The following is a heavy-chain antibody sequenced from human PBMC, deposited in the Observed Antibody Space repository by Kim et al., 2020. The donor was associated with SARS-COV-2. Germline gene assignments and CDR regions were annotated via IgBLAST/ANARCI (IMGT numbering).Heavy chain of an antibody. CDR1: GGSFSGYY. V-gene: IGHV4-34*01. CDR3: ARCVYYGSGSYYYYYGMDV. Sequence: SETLSLTCAVYGGSFSGYYWSWIRQPPGKGLEWIGEINHSGGTNYNPSLKSRVTISFDTSKNQFSLKLSSVTAADTAVYYCARCVYYGSGSYYYYYGMDVWGQGTTVTVSS. CDR2: INHSGGT. D-gene: IGHD3-10*01. J-gene: IGHJ6*02.